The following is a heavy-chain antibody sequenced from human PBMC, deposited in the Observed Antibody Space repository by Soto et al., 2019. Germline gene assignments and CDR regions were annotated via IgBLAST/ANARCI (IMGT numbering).Heavy chain of an antibody. CDR2: MNPNSGNT. CDR3: SIAAAGFHYYYYMDV. V-gene: IGHV1-8*02. CDR1: GYTVYISV. Sequence: KFSCTSSGYTVYISVIDVVRQATGQGVEWMGWMNPNSGNTGYAQKFQGRVTMTRNTSISTAYMELSSLRSEDTAVYYCSIAAAGFHYYYYMDVWGKGT. D-gene: IGHD6-13*01. J-gene: IGHJ6*03.